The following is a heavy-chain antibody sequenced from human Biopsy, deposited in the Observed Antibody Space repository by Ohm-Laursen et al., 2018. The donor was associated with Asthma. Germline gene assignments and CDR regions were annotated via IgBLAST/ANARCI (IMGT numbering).Heavy chain of an antibody. Sequence: SLRLSCAASGFTFSSYALSWVRQAPGKGLEWVSVIYSGGTSHTADSVRGRFTISRDYSKNTLYLQMNSLRAEDTAVYYCTRTTTVTTTYAMDVWGRGTTVTVSS. V-gene: IGHV3-23*03. D-gene: IGHD4-17*01. CDR1: GFTFSSYA. J-gene: IGHJ6*02. CDR3: TRTTTVTTTYAMDV. CDR2: IYSGGTS.